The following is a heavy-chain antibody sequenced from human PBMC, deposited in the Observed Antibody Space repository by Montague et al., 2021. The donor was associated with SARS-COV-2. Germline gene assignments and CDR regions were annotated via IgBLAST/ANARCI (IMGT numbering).Heavy chain of an antibody. CDR3: ARDVRYYYDQ. CDR2: LLSRGST. D-gene: IGHD3-10*01. CDR1: GGSMSGSH. V-gene: IGHV4-59*01. Sequence: SETLSLTCSVSGGSMSGSHFHWHLWAPGSRLLRIGYLLSRGSTNXNLSLKSRVNISLDTSKNRFSLRVTFVTAADTAVYYCARDVRYYYDQWGQGILVTV. J-gene: IGHJ4*02.